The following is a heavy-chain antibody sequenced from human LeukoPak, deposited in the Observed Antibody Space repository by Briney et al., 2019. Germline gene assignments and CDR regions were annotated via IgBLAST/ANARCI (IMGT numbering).Heavy chain of an antibody. Sequence: PSETLSLTCTVSGGSISSYYWSWIRQPPGKGLEWIGYIYYSGSTNYNPSLKSRVTISVDTSKNQFSLKLSSVTAADTAVYYRARGGVVGWFDPWGQGTLVTVSS. V-gene: IGHV4-59*01. CDR2: IYYSGST. CDR3: ARGGVVGWFDP. CDR1: GGSISSYY. D-gene: IGHD3-3*01. J-gene: IGHJ5*02.